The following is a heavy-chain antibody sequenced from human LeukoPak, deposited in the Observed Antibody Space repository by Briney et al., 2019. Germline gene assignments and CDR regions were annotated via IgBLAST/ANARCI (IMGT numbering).Heavy chain of an antibody. Sequence: PSETLSLTCAVYGGSFSGYYWSWIRQPPGKGLEWIGEINHSGSTNYNPSLKSRLTIAVDTSKNQFSLELSSVTAADTAVYYCARYTAGTGSSWSLYYFDYWGQGTLVTVSS. V-gene: IGHV4-34*01. CDR1: GGSFSGYY. CDR2: INHSGST. D-gene: IGHD6-13*01. CDR3: ARYTAGTGSSWSLYYFDY. J-gene: IGHJ4*02.